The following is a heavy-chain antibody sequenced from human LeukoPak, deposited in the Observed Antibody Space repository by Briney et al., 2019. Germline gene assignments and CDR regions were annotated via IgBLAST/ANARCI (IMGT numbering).Heavy chain of an antibody. Sequence: KPSETLSLTCTVSGGSISSYYWSWIRQPPGKGLEWIGYIYYSGSTNYNPSLKSRVTISVDTSKNQFSLKLSSVTAADTAVYYCARGDCSSTSCYRDYYYYYMDVWGKGTTVTVSS. J-gene: IGHJ6*03. CDR1: GGSISSYY. CDR3: ARGDCSSTSCYRDYYYYYMDV. D-gene: IGHD2-2*02. V-gene: IGHV4-59*01. CDR2: IYYSGST.